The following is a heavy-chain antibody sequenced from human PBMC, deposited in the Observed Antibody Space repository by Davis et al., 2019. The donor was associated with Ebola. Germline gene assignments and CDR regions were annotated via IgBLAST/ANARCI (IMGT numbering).Heavy chain of an antibody. CDR1: GFTFSSYW. CDR3: ARDPGGHYAMDV. V-gene: IGHV3-74*01. Sequence: GESLKISCAASGFTFSSYWMHWVRQAPGKGLVWVSRINSDGSSTNYADSVKGRFTISRDNLKNTLYLEMNNLRAEDTAVYYCARDPGGHYAMDVWGQGTTVTVSS. J-gene: IGHJ6*02. D-gene: IGHD1-1*01. CDR2: INSDGSST.